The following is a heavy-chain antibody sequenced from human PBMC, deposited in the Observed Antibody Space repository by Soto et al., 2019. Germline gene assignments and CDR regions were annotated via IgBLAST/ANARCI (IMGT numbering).Heavy chain of an antibody. CDR1: GGSISSYY. Sequence: SETLSLTCTVSGGSISSYYWSWIRQPAGKGLEWIGRIYTSGSTNYNPSLKSRVTMSVDSSKNQFSLKLSSVTAADTAVYYCARDSLTLGYSSGWFANWFDPWGQGTLLTAPQ. CDR3: ARDSLTLGYSSGWFANWFDP. J-gene: IGHJ5*02. V-gene: IGHV4-4*07. D-gene: IGHD6-19*01. CDR2: IYTSGST.